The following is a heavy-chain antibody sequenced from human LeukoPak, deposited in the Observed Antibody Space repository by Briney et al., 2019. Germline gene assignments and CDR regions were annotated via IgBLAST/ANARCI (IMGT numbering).Heavy chain of an antibody. Sequence: GGSLRLSCAASGFTFSSYAMSWVRQAPGKGLEWVSAISGSGGSTYYADSVKGRFTISRDNSKNTLYLQMNSLRAEDTAVYYCAKDPYCGGDCYSGYFQHWGQGTLVTVSS. CDR3: AKDPYCGGDCYSGYFQH. CDR2: ISGSGGST. V-gene: IGHV3-23*01. J-gene: IGHJ1*01. CDR1: GFTFSSYA. D-gene: IGHD2-21*02.